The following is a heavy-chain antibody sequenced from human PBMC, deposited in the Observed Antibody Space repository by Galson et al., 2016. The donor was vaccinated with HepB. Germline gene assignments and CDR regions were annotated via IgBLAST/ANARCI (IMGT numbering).Heavy chain of an antibody. J-gene: IGHJ6*02. CDR2: IAYDGNNK. D-gene: IGHD3-16*01. Sequence: SLRLSCAASGFTFSDYKMIWVRQAPGKGLEWVAVIAYDGNNKYYAESVKGRFTISRDNSKNTLFLQMNSLRAEDTAVYYCARDLMTPYYYLMDVWGQGTTVTV. V-gene: IGHV3-30-3*01. CDR3: ARDLMTPYYYLMDV. CDR1: GFTFSDYK.